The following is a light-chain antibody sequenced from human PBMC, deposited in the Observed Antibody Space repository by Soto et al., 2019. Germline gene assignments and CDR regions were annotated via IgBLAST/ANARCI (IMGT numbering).Light chain of an antibody. CDR2: DIN. CDR1: SSNIGNNY. J-gene: IGLJ2*01. V-gene: IGLV1-51*01. CDR3: GTWDNSLSAVV. Sequence: QPVLTQPPSVSAAPGQRVTISCSGSSSNIGNNYVSWYQQLPGTAPKLLIYDINQRPSGIPDRFSGSESGTSATLAITGLQTGDEADYYCGTWDNSLSAVVFGGGTKLTVL.